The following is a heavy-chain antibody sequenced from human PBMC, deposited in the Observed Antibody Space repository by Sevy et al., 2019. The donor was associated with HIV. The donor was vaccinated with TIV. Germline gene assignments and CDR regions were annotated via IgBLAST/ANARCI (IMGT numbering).Heavy chain of an antibody. CDR2: ISSISNYI. Sequence: GGSLRLSCAASGFTFSDYNMNWVRQAPGKGLEWVSSISSISNYIYYADSVKGRFTISRDSAKNSLYLQMNSLRAEDTAVYYCARETSSFGEGIYYGMDVWGQGTTVTVYS. J-gene: IGHJ6*02. CDR3: ARETSSFGEGIYYGMDV. D-gene: IGHD3-10*01. V-gene: IGHV3-21*01. CDR1: GFTFSDYN.